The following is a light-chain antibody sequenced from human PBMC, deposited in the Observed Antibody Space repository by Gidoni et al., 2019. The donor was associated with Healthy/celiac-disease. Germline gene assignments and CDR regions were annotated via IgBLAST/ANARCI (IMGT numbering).Light chain of an antibody. V-gene: IGKV1-6*01. CDR1: QGIRND. CDR2: AAS. J-gene: IGKJ1*01. Sequence: AIQMTQSPSSLSASVGDRVTITCRASQGIRNDLGWYQQKPGKAPKLLIYAASSLQSGVPSRFSGSGSGTDFTLTISILQPEDFATYYCLQDYNYPRRTFGQGTKVEIK. CDR3: LQDYNYPRRT.